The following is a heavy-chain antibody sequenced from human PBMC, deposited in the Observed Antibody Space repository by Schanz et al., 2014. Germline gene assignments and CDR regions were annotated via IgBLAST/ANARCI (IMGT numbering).Heavy chain of an antibody. V-gene: IGHV4-39*01. CDR1: GGSISSSTYY. D-gene: IGHD2-8*01. J-gene: IGHJ4*02. CDR2: IYYSGST. Sequence: QLQLQESGPGLVKPSETLSLTCTVSGGSISSSTYYWGWIRQPPGKGLEWIGIIYYSGSTYYNTSLKSRVTISVDASKTQFFLKLSSVTAADTAVYYCAKTSVLYPWGYFDYWGQGTLXTVSS. CDR3: AKTSVLYPWGYFDY.